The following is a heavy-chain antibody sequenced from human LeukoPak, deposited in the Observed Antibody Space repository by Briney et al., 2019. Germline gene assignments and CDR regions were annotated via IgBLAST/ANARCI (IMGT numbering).Heavy chain of an antibody. Sequence: GGSLRLSCAASGFTFSSYAMSWVRQAPGKGLEWVSAISGGGDSTYYADSVKGRFTISRDNSKNTLYLQMNSLRAEDTAVYYCAYYDSSGYYSRFDYWGQGTLVTVSS. CDR1: GFTFSSYA. J-gene: IGHJ4*02. V-gene: IGHV3-23*01. D-gene: IGHD3-22*01. CDR2: ISGGGDST. CDR3: AYYDSSGYYSRFDY.